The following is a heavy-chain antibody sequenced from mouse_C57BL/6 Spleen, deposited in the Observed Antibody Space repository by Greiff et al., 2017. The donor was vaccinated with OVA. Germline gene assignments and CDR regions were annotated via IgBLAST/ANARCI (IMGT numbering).Heavy chain of an antibody. V-gene: IGHV1-61*01. J-gene: IGHJ2*01. Sequence: VQLQQPGAELVRPGSSVKLSCKASGYTFTSYWMDWVKQRPGQGLEWIGNLYPSDSETHYNQKFKDKATLTVDKSSSTAYMQLSSLTSEDSAVYYCARGGPGNFDYWGKGTTLTVSS. CDR3: ARGGPGNFDY. D-gene: IGHD4-1*01. CDR2: LYPSDSET. CDR1: GYTFTSYW.